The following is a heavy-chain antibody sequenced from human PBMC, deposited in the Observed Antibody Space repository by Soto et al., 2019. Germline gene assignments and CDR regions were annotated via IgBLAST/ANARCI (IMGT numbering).Heavy chain of an antibody. CDR2: IYYSGST. Sequence: PSETLSLTCTVFGGSISSLYWSWIRQPPGKGLEWIGYIYYSGSTNYNPSLKSRVTISVDTSKNQFSLKLSSVTAADTAVYYCARVWGYYFDYWGQGTLVTVS. D-gene: IGHD2-21*01. CDR3: ARVWGYYFDY. J-gene: IGHJ4*02. CDR1: GGSISSLY. V-gene: IGHV4-59*11.